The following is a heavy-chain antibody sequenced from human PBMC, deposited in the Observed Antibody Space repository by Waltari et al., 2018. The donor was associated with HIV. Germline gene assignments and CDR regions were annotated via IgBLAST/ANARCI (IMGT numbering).Heavy chain of an antibody. Sequence: QVQLVHSGAAGMKPRSSVKVFCKASGYTFVSYYFHWVRKAPGQGLEGIGIINPGEGSTLYAQKLQGSVAMTRETSTNTVYMELSSLRPEDTAAYYCARDGFNGYGSVTYWGQGTLVTVSS. CDR1: GYTFVSYY. CDR2: INPGEGST. V-gene: IGHV1-46*04. J-gene: IGHJ4*02. D-gene: IGHD5-12*01. CDR3: ARDGFNGYGSVTY.